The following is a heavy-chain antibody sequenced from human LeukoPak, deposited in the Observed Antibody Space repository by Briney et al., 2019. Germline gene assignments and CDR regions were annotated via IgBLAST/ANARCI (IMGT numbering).Heavy chain of an antibody. V-gene: IGHV4-39*07. CDR2: IYYSGST. Sequence: PSETLSLTCTVSGGSISSSSYYWGWIRQPPGKGLEWIGSIYYSGSTYYNPSLKSRVTISVDTSKNQFSLKLSSVTAADTAVYARDRMRAWDYGGNGGIDYWGQGTLVTVSS. D-gene: IGHD4-23*01. J-gene: IGHJ4*02. CDR1: GGSISSSSYY. CDR3: DRMRAWDYGGNGGIDY.